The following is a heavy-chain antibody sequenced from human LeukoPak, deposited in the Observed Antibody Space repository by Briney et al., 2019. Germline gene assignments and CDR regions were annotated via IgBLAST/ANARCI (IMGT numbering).Heavy chain of an antibody. D-gene: IGHD3-22*01. CDR3: ARDPVGYYYDSSGYYYVD. J-gene: IGHJ4*02. CDR1: GGTFSSYA. Sequence: SVKVSCKASGGTFSSYAISWVRQAPGQGLEWIGRIIPIFGTANYAQKFQGRVTITTDESTSTAYMELSSLRSEDTAVHYCARDPVGYYYDSSGYYYVDWGQGTLVTVSS. V-gene: IGHV1-69*05. CDR2: IIPIFGTA.